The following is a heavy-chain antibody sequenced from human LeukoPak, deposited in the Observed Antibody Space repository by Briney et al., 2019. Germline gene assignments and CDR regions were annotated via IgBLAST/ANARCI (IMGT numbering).Heavy chain of an antibody. J-gene: IGHJ5*02. CDR2: ISYDGTYK. Sequence: GGSLRLSCAASGSTFSDYAMHWVRQAPDKGLEWVSVISYDGTYKYYGNFVKGRVTISRDNSKNTLYLQMDSLRPEDTGVYSCARKSGGSQRKMDDWFDPWGQGTLVIVSS. D-gene: IGHD3-10*01. CDR1: GSTFSDYA. V-gene: IGHV3-30*04. CDR3: ARKSGGSQRKMDDWFDP.